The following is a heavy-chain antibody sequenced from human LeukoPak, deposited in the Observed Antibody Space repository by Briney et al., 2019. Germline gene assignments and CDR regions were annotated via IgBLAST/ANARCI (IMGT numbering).Heavy chain of an antibody. CDR2: IGSTI. CDR1: GFTFSDYY. CDR3: ARDRGIVGTTGYYYMDV. D-gene: IGHD1-26*01. V-gene: IGHV3-11*04. J-gene: IGHJ6*03. Sequence: GGSLRLSCAASGFTFSDYYMSWIRQAPGKGLEWVSYIGSTIYYAVSVKGRFTISRDNAKNSLYLQMNSLRAEDTAIYYCARDRGIVGTTGYYYMDVWGKGTTVTVSS.